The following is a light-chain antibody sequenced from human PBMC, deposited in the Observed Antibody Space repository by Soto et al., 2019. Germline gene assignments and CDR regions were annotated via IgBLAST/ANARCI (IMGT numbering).Light chain of an antibody. Sequence: QSVLTQPPSVSRAPGQTVTISCTGSNSSIGAGFDVHWFQQLPGTAPTILIYRNTNRPSGVPDRFSGSKSGTSASLAITGLQAEDEADYYCQSYDRTLSGSYGFGSGTKVPVL. CDR1: NSSIGAGFD. J-gene: IGLJ1*01. V-gene: IGLV1-40*01. CDR3: QSYDRTLSGSYG. CDR2: RNT.